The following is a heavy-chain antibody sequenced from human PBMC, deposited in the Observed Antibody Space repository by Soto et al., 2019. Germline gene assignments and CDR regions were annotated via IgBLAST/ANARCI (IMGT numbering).Heavy chain of an antibody. CDR2: IYYRGST. CDR3: ARDPGYCSGGSCQNWFDP. J-gene: IGHJ5*02. CDR1: GRSISRGDYY. D-gene: IGHD2-15*01. Sequence: SETLSLTCTVSGRSISRGDYYWSWIRQPPGKGLVWIGYIYYRGSTYYNPSLKSRVTISVDTSKNQFSLKLSSVTAADTAAYYCARDPGYCSGGSCQNWFDPWGQGTLVTVSS. V-gene: IGHV4-30-4*01.